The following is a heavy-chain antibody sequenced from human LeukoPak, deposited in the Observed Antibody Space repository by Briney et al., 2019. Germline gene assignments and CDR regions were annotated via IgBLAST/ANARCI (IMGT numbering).Heavy chain of an antibody. CDR2: IYSGGNT. CDR1: GFTVSTNY. V-gene: IGHV3-53*01. Sequence: GGSLRLSCAASGFTVSTNYMSCVRQAPGKRLEWVSLIYSGGNTYYADSVKGRFTISRDNSKNTLYLQMNSLSAEDTAVYYCARDRVNWNDVGGLFDYWGEETLVTVSS. CDR3: ARDRVNWNDVGGLFDY. J-gene: IGHJ4*02. D-gene: IGHD1-1*01.